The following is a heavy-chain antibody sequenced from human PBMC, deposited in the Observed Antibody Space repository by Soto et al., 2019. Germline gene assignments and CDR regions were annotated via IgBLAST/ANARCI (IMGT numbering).Heavy chain of an antibody. Sequence: SETLSLTCAVYGGSFSGYYWSWIRQPPGKGLEWIGEINHSGSTNYNPSLKSRVTISVDTSKNQFSLKLSSVTAADTAVYYCARTGYSSGERAYGGQETLVTVSS. CDR1: GGSFSGYY. J-gene: IGHJ4*02. CDR3: ARTGYSSGERAY. D-gene: IGHD6-19*01. V-gene: IGHV4-34*01. CDR2: INHSGST.